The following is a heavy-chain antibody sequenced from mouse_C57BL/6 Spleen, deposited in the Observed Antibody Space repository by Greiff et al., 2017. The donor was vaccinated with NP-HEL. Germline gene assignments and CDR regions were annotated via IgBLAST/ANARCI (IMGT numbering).Heavy chain of an antibody. J-gene: IGHJ3*01. CDR1: GFTFSDYG. Sequence: EVKVEESGGGLVKPGGSLKLSCAASGFTFSDYGMHWVRQAPEKGLEWVAYISSGSSTIYYADTVKGRFTISRDNAKNTLFLQMTSLRSEDTAMYYCARDYYGEAFAYWGQGTLVTVSA. CDR3: ARDYYGEAFAY. CDR2: ISSGSSTI. V-gene: IGHV5-17*01. D-gene: IGHD1-1*01.